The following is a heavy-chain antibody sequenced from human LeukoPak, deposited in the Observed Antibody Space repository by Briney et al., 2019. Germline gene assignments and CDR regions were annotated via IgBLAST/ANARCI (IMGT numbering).Heavy chain of an antibody. J-gene: IGHJ4*02. CDR1: GYTFTSYY. V-gene: IGHV1-46*01. CDR3: AREGIAVAGIDY. CDR2: INPSGGST. Sequence: ASVTVSFTASGYTFTSYYMHWVRQAPGQGLEWMGIINPSGGSTSYAQKFQGRVTMTRDTSTSTVYMELSSLRSEDTAVYYCAREGIAVAGIDYWGQGTLVTVSS. D-gene: IGHD6-19*01.